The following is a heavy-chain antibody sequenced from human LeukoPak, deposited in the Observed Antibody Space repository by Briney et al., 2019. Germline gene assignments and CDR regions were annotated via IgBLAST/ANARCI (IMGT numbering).Heavy chain of an antibody. CDR1: GFTFSDYY. J-gene: IGHJ4*02. V-gene: IGHV3-71*01. Sequence: GGSLRLSCAASGFTFSDYYMSWVRQAPGEGLEWVGFIRSKALYGTSEYAASVEGRFTISRDDSNSIAYLQMNSLKTEDTAVYFCVRESVRDYYFDYWGQGTLVTVSS. CDR2: IRSKALYGTS. CDR3: VRESVRDYYFDY. D-gene: IGHD3-10*02.